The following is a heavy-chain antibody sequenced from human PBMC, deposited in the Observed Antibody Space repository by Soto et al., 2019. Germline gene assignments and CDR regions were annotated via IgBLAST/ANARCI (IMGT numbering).Heavy chain of an antibody. CDR1: GGSISSYY. CDR3: ARDKAHGYNWFDP. J-gene: IGHJ5*02. CDR2: IYYSGST. V-gene: IGHV4-59*01. Sequence: PSETLSLTCTVSGGSISSYYWSWIRQPPGKGLEWIGYIYYSGSTNYNPSLKSRVTISVDTSKNQFSLKLSSVTAADTAVYYCARDKAHGYNWFDPWGQGTLVTVSS.